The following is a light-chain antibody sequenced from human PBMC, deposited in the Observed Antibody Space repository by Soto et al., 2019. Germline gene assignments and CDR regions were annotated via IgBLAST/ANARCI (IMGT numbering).Light chain of an antibody. CDR3: SSYTSSSTYV. J-gene: IGLJ1*01. CDR1: SSDVGGYNY. CDR2: EVS. V-gene: IGLV2-14*01. Sequence: QSALTQPASVSGSPGQKITISCTGTSSDVGGYNYVSWYQQHPGKAPKLMISEVSNRPSGVSNRFSGSKSGNTASLTISGLQAEDEADYYCSSYTSSSTYVFGTGTKLTVL.